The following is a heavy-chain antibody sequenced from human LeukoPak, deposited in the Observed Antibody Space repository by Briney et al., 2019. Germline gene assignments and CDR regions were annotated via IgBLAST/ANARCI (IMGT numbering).Heavy chain of an antibody. Sequence: ASVKVSCKASGYTFTGYYMHWVRQAPGQGLEWMGWINPNSGGTNYAQKFQGRVTMTRDTSISTAYMELSRLRSDDTAVYYCARDYYDSSGYYYGVGYWGQGTLVTVYS. CDR2: INPNSGGT. J-gene: IGHJ4*02. D-gene: IGHD3-22*01. CDR3: ARDYYDSSGYYYGVGY. V-gene: IGHV1-2*02. CDR1: GYTFTGYY.